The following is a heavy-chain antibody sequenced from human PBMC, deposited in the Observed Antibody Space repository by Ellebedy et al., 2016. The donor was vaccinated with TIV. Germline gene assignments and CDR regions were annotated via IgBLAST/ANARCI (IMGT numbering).Heavy chain of an antibody. Sequence: GGSLRLXXAASGFTLSSFWMHWVRQAPGKGLVWVSRIHSDGRTTSYADSVKGRFTISRDSAKNMLYLQMNSLRAEDTAVFYCVRDQMGSSYPFGYWGQGTRVTVSP. CDR3: VRDQMGSSYPFGY. CDR2: IHSDGRTT. J-gene: IGHJ4*02. CDR1: GFTLSSFW. V-gene: IGHV3-74*01. D-gene: IGHD5-24*01.